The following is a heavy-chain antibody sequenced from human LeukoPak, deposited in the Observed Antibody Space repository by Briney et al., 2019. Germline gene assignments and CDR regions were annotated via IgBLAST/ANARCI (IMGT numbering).Heavy chain of an antibody. CDR3: ARVPGGGYNYGSYYYGMDV. D-gene: IGHD5-18*01. Sequence: ASVKVSCTASGYTFTSYGISWVRQAPGQGLEWMGWISAYNGNTNYAQKLQGRVTMTTDTSTSTDYMQLRSLRSDDTAVYYCARVPGGGYNYGSYYYGMDVWGQGTTVTVSS. J-gene: IGHJ6*02. CDR1: GYTFTSYG. V-gene: IGHV1-18*01. CDR2: ISAYNGNT.